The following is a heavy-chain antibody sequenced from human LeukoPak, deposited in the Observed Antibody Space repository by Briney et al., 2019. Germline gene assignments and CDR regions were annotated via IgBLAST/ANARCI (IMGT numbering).Heavy chain of an antibody. CDR1: GGSISSGGYY. CDR2: IYYSGST. CDR3: ARTDSSGYYYFDY. V-gene: IGHV4-31*03. J-gene: IGHJ4*02. D-gene: IGHD3-22*01. Sequence: SETLSLTCTVSGGSISSGGYYWSWIRQHRGKGLEWIGYIYYSGSTYYNPSLKSRVTISVDTSKNQFSLKLSSVTAADTAVYYCARTDSSGYYYFDYWGQGTLVTVSS.